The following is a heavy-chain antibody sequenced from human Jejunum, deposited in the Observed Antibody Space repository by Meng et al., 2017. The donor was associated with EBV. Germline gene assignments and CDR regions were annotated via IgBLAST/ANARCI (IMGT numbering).Heavy chain of an antibody. CDR2: ISSGSSFI. J-gene: IGHJ4*02. Sequence: EVQLVESGXXXXXPXXGXILSCAASGFTFSSSSMNWVRQAPGKGLEWVSYISSGSSFIYYADSVKGRFTISRDDAKNSLSLQMNNLGADDTAVYYCVRDSSFNVHWGQGTLVTVSS. CDR1: GFTFSSSS. V-gene: IGHV3-21*02. D-gene: IGHD3-16*02. CDR3: VRDSSFNVH.